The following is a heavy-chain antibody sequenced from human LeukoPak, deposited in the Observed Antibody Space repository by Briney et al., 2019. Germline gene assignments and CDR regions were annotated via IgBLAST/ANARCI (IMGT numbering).Heavy chain of an antibody. J-gene: IGHJ5*02. Sequence: PSETLSLTCSVSGGSISRDTFYWSWIRPPPRRGLECIGNIYYSGSALYNPYLKTRVTLSVDPSKNHFSLNLTSVTAADTAVYFCARAMPGRNNSYFFEPWGLGIRVTVSS. D-gene: IGHD2-21*02. CDR3: ARAMPGRNNSYFFEP. CDR2: IYYSGSA. V-gene: IGHV4-30-4*08. CDR1: GGSISRDTFY.